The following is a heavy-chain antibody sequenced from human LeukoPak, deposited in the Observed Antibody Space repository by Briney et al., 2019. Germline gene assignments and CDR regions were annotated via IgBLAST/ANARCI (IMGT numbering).Heavy chain of an antibody. CDR2: IYYSGST. V-gene: IGHV4-30-4*01. CDR3: ARGHRNSGYLGYDAFDI. Sequence: PSETLSLTCTVSGGSINSGDYYWSWIRQPPGKGLEWIGYIYYSGSTYYNPSLKSRVTISVDTSKNQFSLKLSSVTAADTAVYYCARGHRNSGYLGYDAFDIWGQGTMVTVSS. CDR1: GGSINSGDYY. J-gene: IGHJ3*02. D-gene: IGHD5-12*01.